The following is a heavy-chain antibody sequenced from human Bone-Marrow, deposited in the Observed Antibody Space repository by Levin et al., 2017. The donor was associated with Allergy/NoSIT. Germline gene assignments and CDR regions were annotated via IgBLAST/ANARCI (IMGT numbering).Heavy chain of an antibody. D-gene: IGHD5-12*01. CDR3: ARVPRDPYDYPGWYYFDY. CDR2: IYYSGST. V-gene: IGHV4-39*07. Sequence: KSSETLSLTCTVSGGSISSSSYYWGWIRQPPGKGLEWIGSIYYSGSTYYNPSLKSRVTISVDTSKNQFSLKLSSVTAADTAVYYCARVPRDPYDYPGWYYFDYWGQGTLVTVSS. J-gene: IGHJ4*02. CDR1: GGSISSSSYY.